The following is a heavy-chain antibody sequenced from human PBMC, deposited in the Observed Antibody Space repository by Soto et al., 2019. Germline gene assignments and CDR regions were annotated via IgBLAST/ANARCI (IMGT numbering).Heavy chain of an antibody. CDR1: GGSISSSSYY. CDR2: IYYSGST. Sequence: SETLSLTCTVSGGSISSSSYYWGWIRQPPGKGLEWIGSIYYSGSTYYNPSLKSRVTISVDTSKNQFSLKLSSVTAAVTAVYYCARHTTTVTYFDYWGQGTLVTVSS. D-gene: IGHD4-17*01. J-gene: IGHJ4*02. V-gene: IGHV4-39*01. CDR3: ARHTTTVTYFDY.